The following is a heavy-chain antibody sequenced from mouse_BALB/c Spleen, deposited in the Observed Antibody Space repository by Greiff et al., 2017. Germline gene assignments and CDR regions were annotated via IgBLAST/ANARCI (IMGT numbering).Heavy chain of an antibody. J-gene: IGHJ4*01. CDR2: INPSNGGT. CDR3: TRGDGYFYAMDY. D-gene: IGHD2-3*01. CDR1: GYTFTSYY. Sequence: QVQLKESGAELVKPGASVKLSCKASGYTFTSYYMYWVKQRPGQGLEWIGEINPSNGGTNFNEKFKSKATLTVDKSSSTAYMQLSSLTSEDSAVYYCTRGDGYFYAMDYWGQGTSVTVSS. V-gene: IGHV1S81*02.